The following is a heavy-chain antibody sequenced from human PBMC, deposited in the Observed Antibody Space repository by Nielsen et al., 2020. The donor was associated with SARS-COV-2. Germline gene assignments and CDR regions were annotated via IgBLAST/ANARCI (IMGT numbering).Heavy chain of an antibody. D-gene: IGHD3-3*01. CDR3: ARPAARGYYYYYMDV. V-gene: IGHV4-34*01. J-gene: IGHJ6*03. CDR2: IYYGGRT. CDR1: GGSFSGYY. Sequence: SETLSLTCAVYGGSFSGYYWSWIRQPPGKGLEWIGSIYYGGRTYYNPSLKSRVTISADTSKNQFSLKLSSVTAADTAVYYCARPAARGYYYYYMDVWGKGTTVTVSS.